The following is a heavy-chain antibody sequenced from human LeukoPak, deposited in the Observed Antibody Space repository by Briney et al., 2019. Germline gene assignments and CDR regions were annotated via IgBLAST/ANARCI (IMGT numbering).Heavy chain of an antibody. CDR3: ARTPYCSSTSCPYGMDV. V-gene: IGHV3-21*01. J-gene: IGHJ6*02. CDR1: GFTFSSYA. CDR2: ISSSSSYI. D-gene: IGHD2-2*01. Sequence: GGSLRLSCAASGFTFSSYAMNWVRQAPGKGLEWVSSISSSSSYIYYADSVKGRFTISRDNAKNSLYLQMNSLRAEDTAVYYCARTPYCSSTSCPYGMDVWGQGTTVTVSS.